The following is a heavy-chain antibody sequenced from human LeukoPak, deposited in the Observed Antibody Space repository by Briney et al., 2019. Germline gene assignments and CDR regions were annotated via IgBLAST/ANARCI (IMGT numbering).Heavy chain of an antibody. CDR1: GFSFSSYA. D-gene: IGHD6-19*01. CDR3: ATADSGGWPTGFDY. V-gene: IGHV3-23*01. CDR2: ISGSGGST. Sequence: GGSLRLSCAASGFSFSSYAMSWVRQAPGKGLEWVSAISGSGGSTYYADSVKGRFTISRDNSKNTLYLQMDSLRADDTAIYYCATADSGGWPTGFDYWGQGTLVTVSS. J-gene: IGHJ4*02.